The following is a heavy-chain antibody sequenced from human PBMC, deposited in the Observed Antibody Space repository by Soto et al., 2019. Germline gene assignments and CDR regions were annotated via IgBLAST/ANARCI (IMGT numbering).Heavy chain of an antibody. J-gene: IGHJ5*02. CDR2: ISYDGSNK. V-gene: IGHV3-30*18. CDR3: AKDGQGYCISTSCSNWFDP. D-gene: IGHD2-2*01. CDR1: GFTFSSYG. Sequence: QVQLVESGGGVVQPGRSLRLSCAASGFTFSSYGMHWVRQAPGKGLEWVAVISYDGSNKYYADSVKGRFTISRDNSKNTLYLQMNSLRAKDTAVYYCAKDGQGYCISTSCSNWFDPWGQGTLVTVSS.